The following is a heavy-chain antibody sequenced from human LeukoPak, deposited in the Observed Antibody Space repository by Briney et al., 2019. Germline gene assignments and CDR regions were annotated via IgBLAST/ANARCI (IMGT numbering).Heavy chain of an antibody. D-gene: IGHD4-23*01. CDR3: ARLRTYGGNPVDY. J-gene: IGHJ4*02. CDR1: GGSISSMSYY. Sequence: PSETLSLTCTVSGGSISSMSYYWGWIRQPPGKGPEWIGSIHYSGSTYYNPSLKSRVTISVDTSKNQFSLRLTSVTAADTAVYYCARLRTYGGNPVDYWGQGTLVTVSS. CDR2: IHYSGST. V-gene: IGHV4-39*01.